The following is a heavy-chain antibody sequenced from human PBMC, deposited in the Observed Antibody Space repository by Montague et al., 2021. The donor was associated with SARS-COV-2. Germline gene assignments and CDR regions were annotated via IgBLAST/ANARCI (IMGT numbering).Heavy chain of an antibody. CDR2: ISYDLSNQ. CDR3: ARDNYDYVWGSYRYIY. CDR1: GFTFSRYA. J-gene: IGHJ4*02. V-gene: IGHV3-30*04. Sequence: SLRLSGAASGFTFSRYAMHWVRQAPGKGPEWVAVISYDLSNQYYSDSCXVRFTISRDNSKNTLYLQMNSLRAEDTAVYYCARDNYDYVWGSYRYIYWGQGTLVTVSS. D-gene: IGHD3-16*02.